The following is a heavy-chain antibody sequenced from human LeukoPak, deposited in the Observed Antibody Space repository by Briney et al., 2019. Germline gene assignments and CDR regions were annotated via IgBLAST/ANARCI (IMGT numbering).Heavy chain of an antibody. CDR3: AKVAPLLAGGYCGGDCHRLG. V-gene: IGHV3-23*01. CDR1: GFTFSSYA. CDR2: ISGSGVNT. J-gene: IGHJ4*02. Sequence: PGGSPTLSCAASGFTFSSYAMSWVRQAPGKGLECVSSISGSGVNTYHADSVKGRFTIARDNSKNTLYLQMNSLRGEDTDLYTCAKVAPLLAGGYCGGDCHRLGWGQRTLVTVSS. D-gene: IGHD2-21*02.